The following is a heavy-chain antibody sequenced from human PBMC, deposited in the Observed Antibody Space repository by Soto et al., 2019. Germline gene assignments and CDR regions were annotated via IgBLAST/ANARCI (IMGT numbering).Heavy chain of an antibody. CDR1: GGTFRSSA. J-gene: IGHJ6*02. CDR2: IIPIFPTP. V-gene: IGHV1-69*05. Sequence: QVQLVQSGAEVKKPGSSVKLSCKASGGTFRSSAISWVRQAPGQGLEWMGGIIPIFPTPDYAQKFQERVTXAXDXXASTAYMELSSLTSEDTAVYYCAADRDRLQLGGNYYYSMDGWGQGTTVTVSS. CDR3: AADRDRLQLGGNYYYSMDG. D-gene: IGHD4-4*01.